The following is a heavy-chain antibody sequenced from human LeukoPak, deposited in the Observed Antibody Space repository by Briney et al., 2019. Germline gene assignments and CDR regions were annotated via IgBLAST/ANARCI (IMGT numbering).Heavy chain of an antibody. D-gene: IGHD2-15*01. CDR1: GYTFSSYD. Sequence: ASVKVSCKASGYTFSSYDINWVRQATGQGLEWLGWMNPNSGNTGHAQKFQGRVTMTRNTSISTAYMELSSLRSEDTAVYYCARVRGSYYYYGMDVWGQGTTVTVSS. V-gene: IGHV1-8*01. CDR2: MNPNSGNT. CDR3: ARVRGSYYYYGMDV. J-gene: IGHJ6*02.